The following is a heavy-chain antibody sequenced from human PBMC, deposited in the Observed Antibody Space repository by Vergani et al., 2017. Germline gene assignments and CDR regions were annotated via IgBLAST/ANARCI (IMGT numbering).Heavy chain of an antibody. CDR1: GYTFSNYY. D-gene: IGHD3-9*01. J-gene: IGHJ4*02. CDR3: ARGDYGILTGYRY. CDR2: INPSGGHT. V-gene: IGHV1-46*03. Sequence: QVPVVQSGAEVKKSGASVKVSCKTSGYTFSNYYMHWVRQAPGQGLEWMGIINPSGGHTNYAQKFQGRVTMTRDTSTSTVSMELSSLRSEDTAIYYCARGDYGILTGYRYWGQGTLVSVSA.